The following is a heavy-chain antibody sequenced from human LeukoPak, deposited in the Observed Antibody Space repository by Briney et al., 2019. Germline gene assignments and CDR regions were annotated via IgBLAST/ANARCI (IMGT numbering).Heavy chain of an antibody. CDR1: GYTLTELS. V-gene: IGHV1-24*01. CDR3: AKDPRHPKYYDFWSGLYYFDY. D-gene: IGHD3-3*01. Sequence: ASVKVSCKVSGYTLTELSMHWVRQAPGKGLEWMGGFDPEDGETIYAQKFQGRVTMTEDTSTDTAYMELSSLRSEDTAVYYCAKDPRHPKYYDFWSGLYYFDYWGQGTLVTVSS. J-gene: IGHJ4*02. CDR2: FDPEDGET.